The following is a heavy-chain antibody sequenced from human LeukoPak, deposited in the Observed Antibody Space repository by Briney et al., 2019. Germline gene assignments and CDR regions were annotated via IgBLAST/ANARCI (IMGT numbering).Heavy chain of an antibody. V-gene: IGHV6-1*01. J-gene: IGHJ4*02. D-gene: IGHD6-6*01. CDR3: ARERGSSNTNYFDS. Sequence: QTLSLTCAISGDSLSSNSGAWTWIRQSPSRGLEWLGRIYYRSQWYNDYAVSVKSRITINPDTSKNQFSLQLNSVTPEDTAVYYCARERGSSNTNYFDSWGQGTLVTVSS. CDR1: GDSLSSNSGA. CDR2: IYYRSQWYN.